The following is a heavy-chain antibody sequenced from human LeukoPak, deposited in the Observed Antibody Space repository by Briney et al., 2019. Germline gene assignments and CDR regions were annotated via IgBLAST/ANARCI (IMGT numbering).Heavy chain of an antibody. CDR3: ARSSSQGFDYFDY. D-gene: IGHD3-10*01. CDR1: SFSFSDFW. CDR2: IKRFGSEK. Sequence: GGSLRLSCVASSFSFSDFWMRWVRQRPGKGLEWVATIKRFGSEKTYLDSVKGRFTISRDDSKSSLSLQMNNLGADDSGLYYCARSSSQGFDYFDYWGQGALVTVSS. V-gene: IGHV3-7*01. J-gene: IGHJ4*02.